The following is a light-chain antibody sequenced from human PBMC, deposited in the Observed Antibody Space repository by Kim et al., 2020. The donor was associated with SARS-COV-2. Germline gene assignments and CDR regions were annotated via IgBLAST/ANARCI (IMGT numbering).Light chain of an antibody. CDR3: AAWDDSLSGYWV. CDR1: SSNVGGNY. J-gene: IGLJ3*02. Sequence: QSVTIPCPGGSSNVGGNYVYWYQQLPGTAPKLLIYRNNERPSGVPDRFSGSKSGTSASLAISGLRSEEDADYYCAAWDDSLSGYWVFGGGTQLTVL. CDR2: RNN. V-gene: IGLV1-47*01.